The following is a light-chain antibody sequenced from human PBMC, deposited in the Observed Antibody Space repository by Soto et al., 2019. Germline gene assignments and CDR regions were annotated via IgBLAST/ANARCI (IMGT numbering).Light chain of an antibody. CDR2: DVS. V-gene: IGLV2-11*01. J-gene: IGLJ2*01. CDR3: CSYAGSYTSL. Sequence: QSALTQPRSVSGSPGQSVTISCTGTSSDIGAYNYVSWYQQHPGKVPKLMIYDVSKRPSGVPDRFSGSKSGNTASLTISGLQAEDEADYYCCSYAGSYTSLFGGGTQLTVL. CDR1: SSDIGAYNY.